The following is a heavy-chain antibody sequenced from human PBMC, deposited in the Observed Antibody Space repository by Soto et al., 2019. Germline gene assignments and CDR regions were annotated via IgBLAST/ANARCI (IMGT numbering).Heavy chain of an antibody. CDR3: ARANDYDSSASFDY. CDR2: ISSSGSTI. D-gene: IGHD3-22*01. Sequence: GGSLRLSCAASGFTFSDYYMSWIRQAPGKGLEWVSYISSSGSTIYYADSVKGRFTISRDNAKNSLYLQMNSLRAEDTAVYYCARANDYDSSASFDYWGQGTLVTVSS. V-gene: IGHV3-11*01. J-gene: IGHJ4*02. CDR1: GFTFSDYY.